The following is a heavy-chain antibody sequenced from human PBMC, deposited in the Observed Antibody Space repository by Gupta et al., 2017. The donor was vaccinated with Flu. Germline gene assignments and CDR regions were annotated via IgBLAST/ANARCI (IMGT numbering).Heavy chain of an antibody. CDR2: IIPIFGTA. V-gene: IGHV1-69*06. CDR3: ASAAVRTAAGFDY. J-gene: IGHJ4*02. D-gene: IGHD6-25*01. Sequence: RQAPGQGLEWMGGIIPIFGTANYAQKFQGRVTITADKSTSTAYMELSSLRSEDTAVYYCASAAVRTAAGFDYWGQGTLVTVSS.